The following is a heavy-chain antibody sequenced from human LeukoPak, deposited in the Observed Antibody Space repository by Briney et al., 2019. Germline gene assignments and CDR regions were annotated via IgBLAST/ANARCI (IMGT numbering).Heavy chain of an antibody. J-gene: IGHJ4*02. Sequence: GGSLRLFCAASGFTFSNYWMSWVRQAPGKGLEGVANLRQDGSQKYYVDSVKGRFTISRDNDKNSVYLQMNSVRAEDTAVYYCARDHRGPFDYWVQGTLVTVSS. CDR1: GFTFSNYW. CDR2: LRQDGSQK. CDR3: ARDHRGPFDY. D-gene: IGHD3-10*01. V-gene: IGHV3-7*01.